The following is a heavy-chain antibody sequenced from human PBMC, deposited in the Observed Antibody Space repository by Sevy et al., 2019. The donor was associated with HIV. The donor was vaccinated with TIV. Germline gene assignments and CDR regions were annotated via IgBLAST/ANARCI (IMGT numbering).Heavy chain of an antibody. Sequence: GESLKISCAASGFTFSMYGMHWVRQAPGKGLEWVALIWYDGSNKYYVDSVKGQFTISRDNSKNTLYLQMNSLRAEDTAVYYCARGRDYGNLDYWGQGTLVTVSS. V-gene: IGHV3-33*01. D-gene: IGHD4-17*01. CDR2: IWYDGSNK. J-gene: IGHJ4*02. CDR3: ARGRDYGNLDY. CDR1: GFTFSMYG.